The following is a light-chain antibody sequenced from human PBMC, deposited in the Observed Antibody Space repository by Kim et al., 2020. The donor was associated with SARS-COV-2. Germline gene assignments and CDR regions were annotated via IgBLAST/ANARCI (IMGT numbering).Light chain of an antibody. J-gene: IGLJ3*02. CDR3: AAWDDSLSGWL. V-gene: IGLV1-47*01. CDR1: SSNIGSNY. Sequence: QSVLTQPPSASGTPGQRVTISCSGSSSNIGSNYVYWYQQLPGTAPKLLIYRNNQRPSGVPDRFSGSKSGTSASLAISGLRSEDEADYYCAAWDDSLSGWLSGGGTQRTVL. CDR2: RNN.